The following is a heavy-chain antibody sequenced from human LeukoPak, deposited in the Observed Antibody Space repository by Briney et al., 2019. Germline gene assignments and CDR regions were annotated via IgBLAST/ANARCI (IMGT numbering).Heavy chain of an antibody. J-gene: IGHJ4*02. CDR2: IKQDGSIK. D-gene: IGHD6-13*01. CDR3: ARGYSSSWLGYFDY. CDR1: GFTFTSYW. V-gene: IGHV3-7*02. Sequence: GGSLRLSCAASGFTFTSYWMSWVRQAPGKGLEWVASIKQDGSIKYYADSGKGRFTISRDTSKNTVYLQMNSLGTEDTAFYYCARGYSSSWLGYFDYWGQGTLVTVSS.